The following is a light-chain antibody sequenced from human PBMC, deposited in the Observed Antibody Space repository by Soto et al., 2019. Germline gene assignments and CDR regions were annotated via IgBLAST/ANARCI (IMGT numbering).Light chain of an antibody. CDR3: QQYNNWLQT. Sequence: EIVMTQSPATLSVSPGERATLSCRASQSVSSNLAWYQQKPGQAPRLLIYGASTRATGIPARFSGSGSGTEFTLTISSLQSEDFAVYYCQQYNNWLQTFAQGTKVEIK. V-gene: IGKV3-15*01. CDR2: GAS. J-gene: IGKJ1*01. CDR1: QSVSSN.